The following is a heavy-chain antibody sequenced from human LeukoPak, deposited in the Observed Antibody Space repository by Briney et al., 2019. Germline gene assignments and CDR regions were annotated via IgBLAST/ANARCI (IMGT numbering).Heavy chain of an antibody. V-gene: IGHV3-53*01. CDR2: IHSGGST. J-gene: IGHJ6*03. D-gene: IGHD6-6*01. CDR1: GVTVSSNY. Sequence: GGSLRLSCAASGVTVSSNYMSWVRQAPGKGLEWVSVIHSGGSTYYADSVKGRFTISRDNSKNTLYLQMDSLRAEDTAVYYCALNQKQLGPYYMDVCGKGTTVTVSS. CDR3: ALNQKQLGPYYMDV.